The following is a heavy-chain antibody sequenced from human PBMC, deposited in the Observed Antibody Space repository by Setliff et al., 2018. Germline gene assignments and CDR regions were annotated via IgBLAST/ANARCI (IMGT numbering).Heavy chain of an antibody. Sequence: PGGSLRLSCAASGFTFSNAWMSWVRQAPGKGLEWVGRIKSKTDGGTTEYAASVKGRFTISRDDSKSIAYLQINSLKTEDTAVYYCTRDQGVGFWSGYYYYYYMDVWGKGTTVTVSS. CDR3: TRDQGVGFWSGYYYYYYMDV. V-gene: IGHV3-15*01. J-gene: IGHJ6*03. CDR2: IKSKTDGGTT. D-gene: IGHD3-3*01. CDR1: GFTFSNAW.